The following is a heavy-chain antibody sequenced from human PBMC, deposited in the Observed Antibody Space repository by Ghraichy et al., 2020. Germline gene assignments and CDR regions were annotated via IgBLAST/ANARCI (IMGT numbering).Heavy chain of an antibody. CDR2: IYYSGST. Sequence: SETLSLTCTVSGGSISSYYWSWIRQPPGKGLEWIGYIYYSGSTNYNPSLKSRVTISVDTSKNQFSLKLSSVTASDTAVYYWARLTTYYYDMAHDYWGQGTLVTVSS. J-gene: IGHJ4*02. V-gene: IGHV4-59*01. CDR3: ARLTTYYYDMAHDY. CDR1: GGSISSYY. D-gene: IGHD3-22*01.